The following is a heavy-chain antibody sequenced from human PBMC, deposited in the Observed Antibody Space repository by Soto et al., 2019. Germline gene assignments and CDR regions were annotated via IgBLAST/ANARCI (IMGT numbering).Heavy chain of an antibody. J-gene: IGHJ5*01. CDR1: GYTFTSYG. V-gene: IGHV1-18*01. Sequence: QVQLVQSGAEVKKPGASVKVSCKASGYTFTSYGISWVRQAPGQGLEWMGWISGYNGNTNYAQKLQGRVTMTTATSTSTANREARILRPDDRSVYYGARCGYNWNYVKGFWFDSWGQGTLVTVSS. CDR2: ISGYNGNT. CDR3: ARCGYNWNYVKGFWFDS. D-gene: IGHD1-7*01.